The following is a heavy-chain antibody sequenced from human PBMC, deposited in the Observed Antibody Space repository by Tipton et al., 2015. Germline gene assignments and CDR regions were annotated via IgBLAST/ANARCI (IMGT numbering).Heavy chain of an antibody. CDR1: GGSISDTRYF. CDR2: IFHSGST. Sequence: TLSLTCTVSGGSISDTRYFWGWIRQPPGKGLEWIGYIFHSGSTSYNPSLRSRVFISIDTSKNQFSLKLNSVTAADTAVYYCARGGAGYYYDSVGYLSWGQGTLVTVSS. J-gene: IGHJ5*02. CDR3: ARGGAGYYYDSVGYLS. V-gene: IGHV4-61*05. D-gene: IGHD3-22*01.